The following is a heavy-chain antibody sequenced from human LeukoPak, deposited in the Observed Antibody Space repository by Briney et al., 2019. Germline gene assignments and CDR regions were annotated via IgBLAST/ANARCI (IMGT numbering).Heavy chain of an antibody. J-gene: IGHJ6*04. CDR1: GFTFSSYG. Sequence: GGSLRLSCAASGFTFSSYGMSWVRQAPGKGLEWVSAISGSGSTIYYADSVKGRFTISRDNAKNSLYLQMNSLRAEDTAVYYCAELGITMIGGVWGKGTTVTISS. CDR2: ISGSGSTI. D-gene: IGHD3-10*02. V-gene: IGHV3-48*04. CDR3: AELGITMIGGV.